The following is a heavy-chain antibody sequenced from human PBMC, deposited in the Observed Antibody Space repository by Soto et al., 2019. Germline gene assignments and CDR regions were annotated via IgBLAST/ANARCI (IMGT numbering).Heavy chain of an antibody. Sequence: QVQLVQSGAEVKKPGSSVKVSCKASGGTFSSYTISWVRQAPGQGLEWMGRIIPILGIANYAHTFQGRVTITAYKSTSTAYVEPSSMRSEDTDVYYCASSSGYDYVEDYWGQGTLVTVSS. CDR2: IIPILGIA. D-gene: IGHD5-12*01. CDR3: ASSSGYDYVEDY. V-gene: IGHV1-69*02. J-gene: IGHJ4*02. CDR1: GGTFSSYT.